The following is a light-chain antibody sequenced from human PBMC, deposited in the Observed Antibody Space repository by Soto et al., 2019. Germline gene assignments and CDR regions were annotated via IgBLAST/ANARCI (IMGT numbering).Light chain of an antibody. Sequence: DIQMTQSPSTLSASVGDRVTITCRASQSISSSLAWYKQRPGNDPKLPIYYDSSLESGVQSRFRGSGSGTEFTLTIQSLKPDESATYYCQQYNSYWTFGQGTKVDIK. V-gene: IGKV1-5*01. CDR2: YDS. CDR3: QQYNSYWT. CDR1: QSISSS. J-gene: IGKJ1*01.